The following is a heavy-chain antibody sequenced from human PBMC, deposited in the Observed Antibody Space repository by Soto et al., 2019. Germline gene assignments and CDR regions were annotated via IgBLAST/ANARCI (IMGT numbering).Heavy chain of an antibody. Sequence: PGGSLRLSCAASGFTFSNYWMSWVRQAPGKGLEWVANIKQDGSEKYYVDSVKGRFTISRDNAKNSLYLQMNSLRAEDTAVYYCARDNTARADYWGQGTRSPSPQ. J-gene: IGHJ4*02. CDR2: IKQDGSEK. D-gene: IGHD5-18*01. V-gene: IGHV3-7*03. CDR3: ARDNTARADY. CDR1: GFTFSNYW.